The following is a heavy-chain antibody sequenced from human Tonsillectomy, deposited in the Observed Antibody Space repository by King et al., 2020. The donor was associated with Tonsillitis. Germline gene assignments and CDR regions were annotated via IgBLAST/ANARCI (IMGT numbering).Heavy chain of an antibody. CDR2: IKQDGSEK. D-gene: IGHD6-13*01. J-gene: IGHJ6*02. CDR1: GFTFSSYR. CDR3: ARDAHLPHVSSSCSPYYSYGMDV. Sequence: VQLVESGGGLVQPGGSLRLSCAASGFTFSSYRMSWVRQAPGKGLEWVANIKQDGSEKNYADSVKGRFTISRDNAKNSLYLQMNSLRAEDTAVYYCARDAHLPHVSSSCSPYYSYGMDVWRQGTTVTVSS. V-gene: IGHV3-7*01.